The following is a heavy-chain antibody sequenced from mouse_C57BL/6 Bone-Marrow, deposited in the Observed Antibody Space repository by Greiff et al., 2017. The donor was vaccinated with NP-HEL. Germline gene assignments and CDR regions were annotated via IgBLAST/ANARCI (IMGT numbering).Heavy chain of an antibody. D-gene: IGHD1-1*01. CDR2: IHPNSGST. CDR3: ARREFAYYYGSYWYFDV. Sequence: VQLQQSGAELVKPGASVKLSCKASGYTFTSYWMHWVKQRPGQGLEWIGLIHPNSGSTNYNEKFKSKATLTVDKTSSTAYMQLSSLTSEDSAVYYCARREFAYYYGSYWYFDVWGTGTTVTVSS. CDR1: GYTFTSYW. J-gene: IGHJ1*03. V-gene: IGHV1-64*01.